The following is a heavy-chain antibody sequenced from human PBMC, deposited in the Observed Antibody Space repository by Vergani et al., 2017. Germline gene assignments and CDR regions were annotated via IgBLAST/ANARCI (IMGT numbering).Heavy chain of an antibody. CDR2: ISSSSSTI. D-gene: IGHD2-2*01. J-gene: IGHJ6*03. Sequence: EVQLVESGGGLVQPGGSLRLSCAASGFTFSSYSMNWVRQAPGKGLEWVSYISSSSSTIYYADSVKGRFTISRDNAKNSLYLQMNSLRAEDTAVYYCARSLYCSSTSCYGARYYYYMDVWGKGTTVTVSS. V-gene: IGHV3-48*04. CDR3: ARSLYCSSTSCYGARYYYYMDV. CDR1: GFTFSSYS.